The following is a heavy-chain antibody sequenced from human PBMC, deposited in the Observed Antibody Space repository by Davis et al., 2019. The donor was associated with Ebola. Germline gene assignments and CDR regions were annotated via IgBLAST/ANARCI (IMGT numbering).Heavy chain of an antibody. V-gene: IGHV3-23*01. D-gene: IGHD1-26*01. Sequence: GESLKISCAASGFTFSDHSINWVRQAPGKGLEWVRQAPGKGLEWVSGISGSGGSTYYADSVKGRFTISRDNSKNTVYLQMNSLRDEDTAVYYCARDREWELLLVYYYGMDVWGQGTTVTVSS. CDR3: ARDREWELLLVYYYGMDV. CDR2: ISGSGGST. J-gene: IGHJ6*02. CDR1: GFTFSDHS.